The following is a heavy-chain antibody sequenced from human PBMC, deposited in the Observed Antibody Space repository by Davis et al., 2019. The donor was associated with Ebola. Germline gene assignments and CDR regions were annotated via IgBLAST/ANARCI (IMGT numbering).Heavy chain of an antibody. CDR2: IYYSGST. J-gene: IGHJ4*02. CDR3: ARGHCSGGSCYFSGYFDY. V-gene: IGHV4-39*01. Sequence: MPSETLSLTCTVSGGSISSSSYYWGWIRQPPGKGLEWIGSIYYSGSTYYNPSLKSRVTISVDTSKNQFHLKLSPVTAADTAVYYCARGHCSGGSCYFSGYFDYWGQGTLVTVSS. D-gene: IGHD2-15*01. CDR1: GGSISSSSYY.